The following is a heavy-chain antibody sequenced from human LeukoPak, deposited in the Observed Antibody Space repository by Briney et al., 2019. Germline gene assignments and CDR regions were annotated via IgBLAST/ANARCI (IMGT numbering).Heavy chain of an antibody. CDR3: ARAKYYYDSSGYYEITFLFDY. CDR2: INHSGST. Sequence: SETLSLTCAVYGGSFSGYYWSWIRQPPGKGLEWIGEINHSGSTNYNPSLKSRVTISVDTSKNQFSLKLSSVTAADTAVYYCARAKYYYDSSGYYEITFLFDYWGQGTLVTVSS. J-gene: IGHJ4*02. D-gene: IGHD3-22*01. V-gene: IGHV4-34*01. CDR1: GGSFSGYY.